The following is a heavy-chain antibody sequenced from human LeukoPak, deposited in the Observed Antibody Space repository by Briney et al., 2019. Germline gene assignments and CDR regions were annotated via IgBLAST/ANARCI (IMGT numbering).Heavy chain of an antibody. Sequence: GGSLRLSCAASGFTFDDYAMHWVRQAPGKGLVWVSRINSDGSDTSYADSVKGRLTISRDNAKNTLYLQTNSLRAEDTAIYYCVGGYDPHYWGQGTLVTVSS. V-gene: IGHV3-74*01. CDR3: VGGYDPHY. CDR1: GFTFDDYA. J-gene: IGHJ4*02. D-gene: IGHD2-8*02. CDR2: INSDGSDT.